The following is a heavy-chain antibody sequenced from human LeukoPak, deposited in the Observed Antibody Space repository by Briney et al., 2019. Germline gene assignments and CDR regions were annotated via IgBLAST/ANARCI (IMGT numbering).Heavy chain of an antibody. D-gene: IGHD7-27*01. J-gene: IGHJ4*02. V-gene: IGHV5-51*01. CDR1: GYSFSIYW. CDR3: ARRELGILYYFDY. Sequence: GESLKISCKASGYSFSIYWIGWVRQMPGKGLEWMGIIYPSDSDTTYSPSFQGQVTILADKSISTAYLQWSSLKASDTAMYYCARRELGILYYFDYWGQGTLVTVSS. CDR2: IYPSDSDT.